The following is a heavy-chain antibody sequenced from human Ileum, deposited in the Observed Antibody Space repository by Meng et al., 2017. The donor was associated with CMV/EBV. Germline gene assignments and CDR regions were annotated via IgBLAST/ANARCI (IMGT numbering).Heavy chain of an antibody. CDR2: IYDDGST. CDR1: GFTVSSNY. CDR3: ATELGIERDS. Sequence: EVGVVGVGGGLAHPGGSLRLSCAASGFTVSSNYMTWVRQAPGRGLEWISVIYDDGSTYSADSVKDRFTISRDISKNTLYLQMKNLRAEDTAIYYCATELGIERDSWGQGTLVTVSS. D-gene: IGHD7-27*01. V-gene: IGHV3-66*01. J-gene: IGHJ4*02.